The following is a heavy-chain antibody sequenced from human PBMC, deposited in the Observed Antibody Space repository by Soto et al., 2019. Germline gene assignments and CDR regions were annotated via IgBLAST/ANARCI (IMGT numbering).Heavy chain of an antibody. CDR3: ARDDSFAFDI. J-gene: IGHJ3*02. CDR1: GFTFTSYS. CDR2: IRGTT. V-gene: IGHV3-48*01. Sequence: EVQLVESGGGLVQPGGSLRLSCAASGFTFTSYSMNWVRQAPGKGLEWVSYIRGTTHYADSVKGRFTISRDNARSSLYLQMNILRADDTAVHYCARDDSFAFDIWGQGTMVTVSS. D-gene: IGHD2-21*01.